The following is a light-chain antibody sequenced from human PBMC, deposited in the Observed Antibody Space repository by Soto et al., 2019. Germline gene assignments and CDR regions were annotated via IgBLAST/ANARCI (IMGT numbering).Light chain of an antibody. J-gene: IGKJ2*01. Sequence: EIVLTQSPGTLSLSPGERATLSCRASQSVSSSYLAWYQQKPGKAPRLLIYGASSRATGIPDRFSGSGSGTDFTRTISRVEPEDFSEYYCQQYGSSPTTFGQGTKLEIK. CDR3: QQYGSSPTT. CDR2: GAS. CDR1: QSVSSSY. V-gene: IGKV3-20*01.